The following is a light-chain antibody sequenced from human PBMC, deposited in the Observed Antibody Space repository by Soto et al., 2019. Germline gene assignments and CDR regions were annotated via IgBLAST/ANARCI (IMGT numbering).Light chain of an antibody. CDR2: AAS. CDR3: QNYNTPPLT. CDR1: RGISNY. J-gene: IGKJ1*01. V-gene: IGKV1-27*01. Sequence: DIQMTQSPSSLSASVGDRVTITCRASRGISNYLAWYQQKPGKVPKVLIYAASTLPSGVPSRFSGSGSGTDFTLTIRSLQPEDGATYYCQNYNTPPLTFGRGTKVEIK.